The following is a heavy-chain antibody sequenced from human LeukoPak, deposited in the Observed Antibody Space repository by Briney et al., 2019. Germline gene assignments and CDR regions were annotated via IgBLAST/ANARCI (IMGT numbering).Heavy chain of an antibody. V-gene: IGHV3-21*04. CDR2: ISSGSSAI. CDR1: GFTFTTYS. Sequence: GGSLRLSCEASGFTFTTYSMTWVRQAPGKGLEWVSIISSGSSAIFSADALKGRFTISRDDAKNLLYLDMNSLRAEDTAVYYCARVIAVAGTVGPFDYWGQGTLVTVSS. J-gene: IGHJ4*02. CDR3: ARVIAVAGTVGPFDY. D-gene: IGHD6-19*01.